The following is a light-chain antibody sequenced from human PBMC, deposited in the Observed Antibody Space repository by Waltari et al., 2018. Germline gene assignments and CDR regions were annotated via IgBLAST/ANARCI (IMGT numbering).Light chain of an antibody. CDR3: QQYDTSPQT. J-gene: IGKJ1*01. V-gene: IGKV3-20*01. CDR1: QSLSRSS. Sequence: EIVLTQSPGTLSLSPGERATPSCRASQSLSRSSLAWYQQKPGQAPRLLIYGTSSRATGIPDRFSGSGSGTDFSLTISRLEPEDFAVYYCQQYDTSPQTFGQGTKVEIK. CDR2: GTS.